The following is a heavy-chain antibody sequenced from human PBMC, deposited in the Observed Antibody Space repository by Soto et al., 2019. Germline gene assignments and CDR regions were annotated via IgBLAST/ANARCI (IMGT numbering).Heavy chain of an antibody. CDR3: AMVDVYVTTSPQDV. D-gene: IGHD3-16*01. Sequence: QVQLVQSRAEVKNPGASVKVSCKASGYSFTRYGIAWARQAPGQGLEWMGWINTYNGNTNYAQNLQGRVTLTTDTSTSTAYMELTSLRSNDTAIYYCAMVDVYVTTSPQDVWCQGTTVIVSS. CDR2: INTYNGNT. J-gene: IGHJ6*02. CDR1: GYSFTRYG. V-gene: IGHV1-18*01.